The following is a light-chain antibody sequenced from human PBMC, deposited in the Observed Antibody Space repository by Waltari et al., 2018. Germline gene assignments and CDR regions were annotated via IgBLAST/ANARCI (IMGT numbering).Light chain of an antibody. Sequence: QSALTQPPSASGSPGQSVTISCTGTSSDVGGYDYVSWYQQHPGKAPKLIIYEVNKGPSGVPDRFSGSKSGNTASLTVSGLQAEDEADYYCSSYTSSNNCVFGTGTKVTVL. CDR2: EVN. CDR1: SSDVGGYDY. V-gene: IGLV2-8*01. J-gene: IGLJ1*01. CDR3: SSYTSSNNCV.